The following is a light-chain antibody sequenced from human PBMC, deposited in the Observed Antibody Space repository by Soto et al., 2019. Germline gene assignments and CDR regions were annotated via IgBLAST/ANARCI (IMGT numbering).Light chain of an antibody. J-gene: IGLJ1*01. Sequence: QSALTQPASVSGSLGQSITISCTGTSVDVGGYNYVSWYQHHPGKAPRLLIFEVSNRPSGVSNRFPGSKSGNTASLTISGLQAEDEADYYCTSYTIKTTYVFGTGTKVTVL. CDR3: TSYTIKTTYV. V-gene: IGLV2-14*01. CDR2: EVS. CDR1: SVDVGGYNY.